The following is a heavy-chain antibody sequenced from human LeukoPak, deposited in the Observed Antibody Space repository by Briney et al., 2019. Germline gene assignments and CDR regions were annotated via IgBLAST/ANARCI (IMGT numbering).Heavy chain of an antibody. CDR2: ILGGAGST. CDR3: ARAPGSGAFDI. J-gene: IGHJ3*02. V-gene: IGHV3-23*01. Sequence: GGSLRLSCSASGFSFSSDGMSWVRQAPGKGLEWVSGILGGAGSTYYADSVKGRFTISRDNAKNSLYLQMNSLRAEDTAVYYCARAPGSGAFDIWGQGTMVTVSS. D-gene: IGHD3-10*01. CDR1: GFSFSSDG.